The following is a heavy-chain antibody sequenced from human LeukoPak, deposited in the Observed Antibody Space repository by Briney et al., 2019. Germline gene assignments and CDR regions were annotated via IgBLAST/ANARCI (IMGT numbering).Heavy chain of an antibody. CDR3: ARDAVVAVAGVYCFAY. V-gene: IGHV3-7*01. CDR2: IKQDGSEK. D-gene: IGHD6-19*01. Sequence: PGGPLRLSCAASGFTFSSYWMSWVRQAPGKGLEWVANIKQDGSEKYYVDSVKGRFPNCRDNAKNSLYLQLNSLRAEDTAVYYCARDAVVAVAGVYCFAYWGQGTQVAVSS. CDR1: GFTFSSYW. J-gene: IGHJ4*02.